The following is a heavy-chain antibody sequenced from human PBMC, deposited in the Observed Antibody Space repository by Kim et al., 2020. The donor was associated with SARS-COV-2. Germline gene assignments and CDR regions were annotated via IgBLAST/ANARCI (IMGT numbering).Heavy chain of an antibody. V-gene: IGHV4-34*01. Sequence: PTLKGRVTISVDTSKDQFSLKLSSVTAADTAVYYCARGQLWSYYYYGMDVWGQGTTVTVSS. J-gene: IGHJ6*02. D-gene: IGHD5-18*01. CDR3: ARGQLWSYYYYGMDV.